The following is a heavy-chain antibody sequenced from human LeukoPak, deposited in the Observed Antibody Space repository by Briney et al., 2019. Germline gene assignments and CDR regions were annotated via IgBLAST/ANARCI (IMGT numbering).Heavy chain of an antibody. D-gene: IGHD6-13*01. CDR2: IIPIFGTA. CDR1: GGTFSSYA. Sequence: SVKVSCKASGGTFSSYAISWVRQARGQGLEWMGGIIPIFGTANYAQKFQGRVTITTDESTSTAYMELSSLRSEDTAVYYCARDRGGSSWYNWFDPWGQGALVTVSS. J-gene: IGHJ5*02. CDR3: ARDRGGSSWYNWFDP. V-gene: IGHV1-69*05.